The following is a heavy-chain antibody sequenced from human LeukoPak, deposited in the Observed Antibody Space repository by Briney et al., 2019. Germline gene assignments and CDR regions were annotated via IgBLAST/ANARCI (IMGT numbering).Heavy chain of an antibody. J-gene: IGHJ4*02. CDR1: GYSISSGYY. D-gene: IGHD3-16*02. CDR2: IYHSGST. Sequence: PSETLSLTCAVSGYSISSGYYWGWIRQPPGKALEWIGSIYHSGSTYYNPSLKSRVTISVDTSKNQFSLKLSSVTAADTAVYYCASWGVWWSYRYPPGYWGPGALVTVSS. V-gene: IGHV4-38-2*01. CDR3: ASWGVWWSYRYPPGY.